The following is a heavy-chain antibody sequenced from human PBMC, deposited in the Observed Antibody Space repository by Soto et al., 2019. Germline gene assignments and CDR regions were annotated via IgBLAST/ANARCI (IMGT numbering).Heavy chain of an antibody. V-gene: IGHV3-23*01. CDR3: AKDSNQLLWPPPAAHYYYGMDV. J-gene: IGHJ6*02. Sequence: GGSLRLSCAASGFTFSSYAMSWVRQAPGKGLEWVSAISGSGGSTYYADSVKGRFTISRDNSKNTLYLQMNSLRAEDTAVYYCAKDSNQLLWPPPAAHYYYGMDVWGQGTTVTVSS. CDR1: GFTFSSYA. CDR2: ISGSGGST. D-gene: IGHD2-2*01.